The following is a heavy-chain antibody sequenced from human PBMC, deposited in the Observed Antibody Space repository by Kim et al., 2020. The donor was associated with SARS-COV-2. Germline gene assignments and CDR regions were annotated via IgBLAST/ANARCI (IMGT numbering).Heavy chain of an antibody. J-gene: IGHJ4*02. CDR2: IRSKANSYAT. Sequence: GGSLRLSCAASGFTFSGSAMHWVRQASGKGLEWVGRIRSKANSYATAYAASVKGRFTISRDDSKNTAYLQMNSLKTEDTAVYYCTRRWEYCSGGSCHIDYWGQGTLVTVSS. V-gene: IGHV3-73*01. D-gene: IGHD2-15*01. CDR1: GFTFSGSA. CDR3: TRRWEYCSGGSCHIDY.